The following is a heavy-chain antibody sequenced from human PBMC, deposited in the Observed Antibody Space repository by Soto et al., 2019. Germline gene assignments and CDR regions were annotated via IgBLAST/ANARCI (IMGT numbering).Heavy chain of an antibody. CDR2: ISYDGSNK. D-gene: IGHD5-18*01. V-gene: IGHV3-30-3*01. Sequence: QVQLVESGGGVVQPGRSLRLSCAASGFTFSSYAMHWVRQAPGKGLEWVAVISYDGSNKYYADSVKGRFTISRDNSKTTLYLPMNSLRAEDTAVYYCARDRIQQPLIYWGQGTLVSVSS. CDR3: ARDRIQQPLIY. J-gene: IGHJ4*02. CDR1: GFTFSSYA.